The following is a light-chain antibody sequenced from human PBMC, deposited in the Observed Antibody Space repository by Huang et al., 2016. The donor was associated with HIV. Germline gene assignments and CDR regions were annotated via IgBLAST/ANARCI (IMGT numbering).Light chain of an antibody. CDR1: QNVYSN. Sequence: ETVMTQSPASLSLSPGERATLSCRAGQNVYSNLAWYQHKPGQAPRLLIYGASTRATGVPARFSVSGFGTEFALTISSLQSEAFAVYYCLQYYDWPPWTFGQGTKVEIK. CDR3: LQYYDWPPWT. V-gene: IGKV3-15*01. J-gene: IGKJ1*01. CDR2: GAS.